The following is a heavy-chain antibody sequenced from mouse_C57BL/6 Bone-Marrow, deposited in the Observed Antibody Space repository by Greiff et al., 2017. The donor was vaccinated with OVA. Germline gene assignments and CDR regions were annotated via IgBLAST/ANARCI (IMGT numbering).Heavy chain of an antibody. Sequence: EVHLVESGPELVKPGASVKISCKASGYSFTDYNMNWVKQSNGKSLEWIGVINPNYGTTSYNQKFKGKATLTVDQSSSTAYMQLNSLTSEDSAVYYCARLGAAQAPRYFDYWGQGTTLTVSS. CDR2: INPNYGTT. J-gene: IGHJ2*01. CDR1: GYSFTDYN. V-gene: IGHV1-39*01. CDR3: ARLGAAQAPRYFDY. D-gene: IGHD3-2*02.